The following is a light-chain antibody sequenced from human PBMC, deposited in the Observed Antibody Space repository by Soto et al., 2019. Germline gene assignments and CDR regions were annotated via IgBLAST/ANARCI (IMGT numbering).Light chain of an antibody. CDR1: SSDVGGYNY. CDR2: DVS. Sequence: QSVLAQPRSVSGSPGQSVTICCTGTSSDVGGYNYVSWYQQHPGKAPKVMIYDVSKRPSGVPDRFSGSKSGNTASLTISGLQAEDEADFYCCSFAGSYTYVFGTGTKVTVL. CDR3: CSFAGSYTYV. V-gene: IGLV2-11*01. J-gene: IGLJ1*01.